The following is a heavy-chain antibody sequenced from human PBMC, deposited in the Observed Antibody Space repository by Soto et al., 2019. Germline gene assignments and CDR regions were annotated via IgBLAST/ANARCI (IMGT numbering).Heavy chain of an antibody. CDR1: GYTFTSYY. CDR3: AREEGGYCSSTSCYSPRYYYYYGMDV. V-gene: IGHV1-46*01. J-gene: IGHJ6*02. Sequence: ASVKVSCKASGYTFTSYYMHWVRQAPGQGLEWMGIINPSGGSTSYAQKFQGRVTMTRDTSTSTVYMELSSPRSEDTAVYYCAREEGGYCSSTSCYSPRYYYYYGMDVWGQGTTVTVSS. CDR2: INPSGGST. D-gene: IGHD2-2*02.